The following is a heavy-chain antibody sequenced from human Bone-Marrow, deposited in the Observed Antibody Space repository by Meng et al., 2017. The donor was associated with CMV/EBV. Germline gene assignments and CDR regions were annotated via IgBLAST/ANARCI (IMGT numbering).Heavy chain of an antibody. CDR3: ARGGAIVVVPAAIDY. Sequence: ASVKVSCKASGYTFTSYDINWVRQATGQGLEWMGWINPNSGGTNYAQKFQGRVTMTRDTSISTAYMELSRLRSDDTAVYYCARGGAIVVVPAAIDYCGQGTLVTVSS. D-gene: IGHD2-2*01. V-gene: IGHV1-2*02. J-gene: IGHJ4*02. CDR2: INPNSGGT. CDR1: GYTFTSYD.